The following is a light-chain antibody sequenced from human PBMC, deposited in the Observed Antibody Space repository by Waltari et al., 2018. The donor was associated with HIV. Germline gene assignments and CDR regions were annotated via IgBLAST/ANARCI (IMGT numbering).Light chain of an antibody. CDR2: DAS. CDR3: QQRGNWPWT. Sequence: EIVLTQSPATLSLSPGERAILSCRASQSFSSYLAWYQQKPGQVPRLLIYDASNRATGIPARFSGSGSGTDFTLTISSLEPEDFALYYCQQRGNWPWTFGQGTKVEIK. V-gene: IGKV3-11*01. CDR1: QSFSSY. J-gene: IGKJ1*01.